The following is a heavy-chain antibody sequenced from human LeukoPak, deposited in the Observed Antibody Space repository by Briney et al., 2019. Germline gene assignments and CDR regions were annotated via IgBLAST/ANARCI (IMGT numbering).Heavy chain of an antibody. CDR1: GFTFSSYA. V-gene: IGHV3-30*04. CDR3: ARDQEYYYDSSGYYFSY. J-gene: IGHJ4*02. Sequence: GRSLRLSCAASGFTFSSYAMHWVRQAPGKGLEWVAVISYDGSNKYYADSVKGRFTISRDNSKNTLYLQMNSLRAEDTAVYYCARDQEYYYDSSGYYFSYWGQGTLVTVSS. D-gene: IGHD3-22*01. CDR2: ISYDGSNK.